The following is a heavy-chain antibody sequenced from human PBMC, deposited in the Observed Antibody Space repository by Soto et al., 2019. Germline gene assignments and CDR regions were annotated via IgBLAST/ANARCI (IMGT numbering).Heavy chain of an antibody. Sequence: GGSLRLSCAASGFTFSSYSMNGVRQAPGKGLEWVSSISSSSSYIYYADSVKGRFTISRDNAKNSLYLQMNSLRAEDTAVYYFARDASLSFIPAELDYWGQGTLVTVSS. CDR2: ISSSSSYI. CDR1: GFTFSSYS. D-gene: IGHD2-2*01. CDR3: ARDASLSFIPAELDY. J-gene: IGHJ4*02. V-gene: IGHV3-21*01.